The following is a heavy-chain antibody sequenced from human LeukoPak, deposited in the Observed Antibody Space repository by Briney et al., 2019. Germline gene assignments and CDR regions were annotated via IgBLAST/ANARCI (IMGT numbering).Heavy chain of an antibody. CDR1: GGSVSSGSYY. J-gene: IGHJ4*02. Sequence: SETLSLTCTVSGGSVSSGSYYWSWIRQPPGKGLEWIGYIYYSRSTNYNPSLKSRVTISVDTSKNQFSLKLSSVTAADTAVYYCARDYSSSWSEYYFDYWGQGTLVTVSS. CDR2: IYYSRST. V-gene: IGHV4-61*01. CDR3: ARDYSSSWSEYYFDY. D-gene: IGHD6-13*01.